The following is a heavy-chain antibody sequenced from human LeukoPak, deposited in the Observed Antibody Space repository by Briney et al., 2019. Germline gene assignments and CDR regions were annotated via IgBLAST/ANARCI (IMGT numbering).Heavy chain of an antibody. D-gene: IGHD6-13*01. CDR2: IYYSGST. Sequence: SETLSLTCTVSGGSISSYYWSWIRQPPGKGLEWIGYIYYSGSTNYNPSLKSRVTISVDTSKNQFSLKLSSVTAADTAVYYCARRAYSTTWSHFDYWGQGTLVTVSS. J-gene: IGHJ4*02. CDR3: ARRAYSTTWSHFDY. V-gene: IGHV4-59*08. CDR1: GGSISSYY.